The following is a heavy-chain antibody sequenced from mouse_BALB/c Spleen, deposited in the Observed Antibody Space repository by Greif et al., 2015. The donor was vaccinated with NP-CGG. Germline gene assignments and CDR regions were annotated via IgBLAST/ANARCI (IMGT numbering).Heavy chain of an antibody. J-gene: IGHJ2*01. CDR1: GFTFSDYY. CDR2: ISDGGSYT. CDR3: ASGSSFDY. D-gene: IGHD1-1*01. V-gene: IGHV5-4*02. Sequence: EVKVVESGGGLVKPGGSLKISCAASGFTFSDYYMYWVRQTPEKRLEWVATISDGGSYTYYPDSVKGRFTISRDNAKNNLYLQMSSLKSEDTAMYYCASGSSFDYWGQGTTLTVSS.